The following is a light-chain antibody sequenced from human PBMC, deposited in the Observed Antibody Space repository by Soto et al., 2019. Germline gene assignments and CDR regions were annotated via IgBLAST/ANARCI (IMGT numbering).Light chain of an antibody. CDR3: QHCDSSWT. Sequence: DIQVTQSPSTLSASVGDRVTITCRASQSISNYLAWYQQKPGKAPKVLIYNASSLESGVPSRFSGSGSGTEFTLTISSLQPDDFAYYYCQHCDSSWTFGQGTKVEMK. V-gene: IGKV1-5*03. CDR1: QSISNY. CDR2: NAS. J-gene: IGKJ1*01.